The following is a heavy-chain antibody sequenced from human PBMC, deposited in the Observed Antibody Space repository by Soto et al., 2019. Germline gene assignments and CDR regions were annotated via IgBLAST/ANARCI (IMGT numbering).Heavy chain of an antibody. Sequence: SETLSLTCAVSGGSVSSTNWWSWVRQSPGKGLEWIGDIYHIGSTNYNPSLRSRATISVDKSNNQFTLQLTSVTAADTAVYYCARGASTERYFSPSGGAWFDPWGQGTLVTVSS. D-gene: IGHD3-9*01. CDR3: ARGASTERYFSPSGGAWFDP. J-gene: IGHJ5*02. CDR1: GGSVSSTNW. V-gene: IGHV4-4*02. CDR2: IYHIGST.